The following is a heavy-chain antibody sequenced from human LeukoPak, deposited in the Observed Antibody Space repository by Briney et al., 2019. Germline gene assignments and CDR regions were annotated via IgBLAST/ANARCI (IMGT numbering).Heavy chain of an antibody. CDR3: ARDLYDTTADFGY. CDR2: INPNSGGT. V-gene: IGHV1-2*02. J-gene: IGHJ4*02. CDR1: GYTFTGYY. Sequence: ALVKVSCKASGYTFTGYYMHWVRQAPGQGLEWMGWINPNSGGTNYAQKFQGRVTMTRDTSISTAYMELSRLRSDDTAVYYCARDLYDTTADFGYWGQGTLVTVSS. D-gene: IGHD3-22*01.